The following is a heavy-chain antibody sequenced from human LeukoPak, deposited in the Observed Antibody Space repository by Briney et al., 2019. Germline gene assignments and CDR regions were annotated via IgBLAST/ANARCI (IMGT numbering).Heavy chain of an antibody. D-gene: IGHD6-19*01. Sequence: GGSLTLSCTASGFTFGDYLLSWFRQAPGKGLEWIGFISGETTEYAASVKGRYTISRDDSTSIAYLQMNSLTTEDTAVYYCSRGSGWLSVYWGQGTLVTVSS. V-gene: IGHV3-49*03. CDR1: GFTFGDYL. CDR2: ISGETT. CDR3: SRGSGWLSVY. J-gene: IGHJ4*02.